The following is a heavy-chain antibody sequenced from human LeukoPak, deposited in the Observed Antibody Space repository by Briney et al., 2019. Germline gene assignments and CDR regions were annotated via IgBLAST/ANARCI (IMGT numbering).Heavy chain of an antibody. D-gene: IGHD6-19*01. CDR1: GFTFSSYA. J-gene: IGHJ4*02. Sequence: TGGSLRLSCAASGFTFSSYAMSWVRQAPGKGLEWVSAISGSGGSTYYADSVKGRFTISRDNSKNTLYLQMNSLRAEDTAVYYCAKDRVRPGIAVAGKGPYYFDYWGQGTLVTVSS. CDR3: AKDRVRPGIAVAGKGPYYFDY. V-gene: IGHV3-23*01. CDR2: ISGSGGST.